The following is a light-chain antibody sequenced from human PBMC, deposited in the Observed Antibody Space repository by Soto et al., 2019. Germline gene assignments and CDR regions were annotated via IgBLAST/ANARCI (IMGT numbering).Light chain of an antibody. Sequence: EIVLTQSPGTLSLSPGERATLSCRASQTVSSSYLAWFQQKPGQAPMLLIYRASYRATGSPDRFSGSVSGTDLTLTISRLEPEDFAVYYCQQYGTSPPLTFGAGTRVEV. CDR2: RAS. J-gene: IGKJ4*01. V-gene: IGKV3-20*01. CDR3: QQYGTSPPLT. CDR1: QTVSSSY.